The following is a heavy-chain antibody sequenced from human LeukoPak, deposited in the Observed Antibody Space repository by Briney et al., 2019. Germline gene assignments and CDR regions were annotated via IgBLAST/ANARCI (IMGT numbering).Heavy chain of an antibody. J-gene: IGHJ4*02. CDR3: ARNTMGDFDWLLWETDY. CDR2: ISAYNGNT. Sequence: ASVKVSCKASGYTFTSYGISWVRQAPGQGLEWMGWISAYNGNTNYAQKLQGRVTMTTDTSTSTAYMELRSLRSDDTAVYYCARNTMGDFDWLLWETDYWGQGTLVTVSS. V-gene: IGHV1-18*01. CDR1: GYTFTSYG. D-gene: IGHD3-9*01.